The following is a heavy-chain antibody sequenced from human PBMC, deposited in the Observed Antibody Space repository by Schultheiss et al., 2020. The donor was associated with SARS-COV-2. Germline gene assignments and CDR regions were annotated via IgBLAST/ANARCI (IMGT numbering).Heavy chain of an antibody. CDR3: ATRDFGYGSSPY. V-gene: IGHV4-4*02. D-gene: IGHD6-6*01. CDR2: IYHSGTT. Sequence: SETLSLTCGVSGGSIHSDNWWSWVRQPPGKGLEWIGEIYHSGTTNYNPSLKSRVTITLDKSNNQFSLNLGSVTAADTAVYYCATRDFGYGSSPYWGQGTLVTVSS. CDR1: GGSIHSDNW. J-gene: IGHJ4*02.